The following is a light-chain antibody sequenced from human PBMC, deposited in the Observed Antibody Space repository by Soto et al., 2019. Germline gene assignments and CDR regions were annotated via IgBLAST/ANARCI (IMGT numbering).Light chain of an antibody. CDR1: QSVSRK. CDR3: QQYVRSPWT. CDR2: GAS. Sequence: EIVFTQSPVTLSLSPGERATLSCRASQSVSRKLAWYQQTRGQAPRLLIYGASTRATGVPARFSGSGSGTDFILTISRLEPEDFAVYYCQQYVRSPWTFGQGTKVDI. V-gene: IGKV3-20*01. J-gene: IGKJ1*01.